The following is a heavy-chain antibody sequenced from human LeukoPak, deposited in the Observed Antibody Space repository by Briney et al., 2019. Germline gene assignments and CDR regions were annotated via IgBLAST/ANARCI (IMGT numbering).Heavy chain of an antibody. D-gene: IGHD6-13*01. J-gene: IGHJ4*02. CDR2: IRYDGSNK. CDR1: GITFNIYG. V-gene: IGHV3-30*02. CDR3: AKDTQYSSSWYVGYFDY. Sequence: GGSLRLSCVASGITFNIYGMHWVRQAPGKGLEWVAFIRYDGSNKYYADSVKGRFTISRDNSKNTLYLQMNSLRAEDTAVHYCAKDTQYSSSWYVGYFDYWGQGTLVTVSS.